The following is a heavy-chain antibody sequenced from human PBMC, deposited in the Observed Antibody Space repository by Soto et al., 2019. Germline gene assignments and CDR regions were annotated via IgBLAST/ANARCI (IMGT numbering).Heavy chain of an antibody. Sequence: GGSLRLSCAASGFTFSTYGMHWVRQAPGEGLEWVAVISYDGSNEYYSDSVKGRFTISRDNSKNTLYLQMNSLRAEDTAFYYCAKEFSNIVAVPARRASDIWGQGTMVTVSS. J-gene: IGHJ3*02. CDR3: AKEFSNIVAVPARRASDI. CDR1: GFTFSTYG. CDR2: ISYDGSNE. D-gene: IGHD2-2*01. V-gene: IGHV3-30*18.